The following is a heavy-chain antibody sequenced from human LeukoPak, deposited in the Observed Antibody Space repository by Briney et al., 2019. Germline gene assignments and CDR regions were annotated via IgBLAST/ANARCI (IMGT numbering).Heavy chain of an antibody. V-gene: IGHV3-7*01. Sequence: GGSLRLSCAASGFTFSSYWMSWVRQAPGKGLEWVANIKQDGSEKYYVDSVKGRFTISRDNAKNSLYLQMNSLRAEDTAVYYCARGLYGDYGSAYFDYWGQGTLVTVSS. J-gene: IGHJ4*02. CDR3: ARGLYGDYGSAYFDY. D-gene: IGHD4-17*01. CDR1: GFTFSSYW. CDR2: IKQDGSEK.